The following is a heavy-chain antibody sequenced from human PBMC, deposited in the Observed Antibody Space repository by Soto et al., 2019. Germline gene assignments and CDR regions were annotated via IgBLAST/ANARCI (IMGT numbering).Heavy chain of an antibody. CDR1: GGTFSSYA. CDR3: ARGIPPSIAVEGYYFDY. D-gene: IGHD6-19*01. V-gene: IGHV1-69*13. Sequence: SVKVSCKASGGTFSSYAISWVRQAPGQGLEWMGGIIPIFGTANYAQKFQGRVTITADESTSTAYMELSSLRSEDTAVYYCARGIPPSIAVEGYYFDYWGQGTLVTVSS. J-gene: IGHJ4*02. CDR2: IIPIFGTA.